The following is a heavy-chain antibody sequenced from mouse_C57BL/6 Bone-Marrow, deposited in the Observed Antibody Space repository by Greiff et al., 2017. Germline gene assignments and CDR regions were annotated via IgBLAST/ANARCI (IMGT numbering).Heavy chain of an antibody. V-gene: IGHV1-81*01. CDR3: ARSGYYIYYYAMDY. D-gene: IGHD2-3*01. CDR1: GYTFTSYG. CDR2: IYPRSGNT. J-gene: IGHJ4*01. Sequence: VQLQQSGAELARPGASVKLSCKASGYTFTSYGIRWVKQRPGQGLEWIGEIYPRSGNTYYNEKFKGKATLTADKSSSTAYMELRSLTSEDSAVYVCARSGYYIYYYAMDYWGQGTSVTVSS.